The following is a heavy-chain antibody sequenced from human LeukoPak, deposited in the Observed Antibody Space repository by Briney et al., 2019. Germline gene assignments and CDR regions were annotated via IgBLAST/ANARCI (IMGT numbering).Heavy chain of an antibody. Sequence: PSETLSLTCIVSGDSVTNHYWSLIRQPPGKGLEWIGYIYYSGSINYNPSLKSRVTISVDTSRNQFSLKLSSVTAADTAVYYCARGESTTIFGVVIPSFDCWGQGTLVTVSS. CDR3: ARGESTTIFGVVIPSFDC. D-gene: IGHD3-3*01. CDR2: IYYSGSI. CDR1: GDSVTNHY. V-gene: IGHV4-59*02. J-gene: IGHJ4*02.